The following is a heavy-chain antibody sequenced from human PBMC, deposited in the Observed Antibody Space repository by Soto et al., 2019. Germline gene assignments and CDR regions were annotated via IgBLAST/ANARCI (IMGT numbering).Heavy chain of an antibody. J-gene: IGHJ6*02. CDR2: ISYDGSNK. CDR1: GFTFSSYG. Sequence: PGGSLRLSCAASGFTFSSYGMHWVRQALGKGLEWVAVISYDGSNKYYADSVKGRFTISRDNSKNTLYLQMNSLRAEDTAVYYCARDGDTILGYGMDVWGQGTTVTVSS. D-gene: IGHD3-3*01. V-gene: IGHV3-30*03. CDR3: ARDGDTILGYGMDV.